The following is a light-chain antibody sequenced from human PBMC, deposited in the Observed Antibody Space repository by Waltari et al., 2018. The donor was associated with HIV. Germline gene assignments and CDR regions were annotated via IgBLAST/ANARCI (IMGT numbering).Light chain of an antibody. V-gene: IGLV3-21*04. CDR2: NDN. CDR1: NIGSKS. Sequence: SYVLTQPPSVSVAPGKTARITCGGNNIGSKSVHWHQQRPGQAPVLVIYNDNDRPSGIPERFSGSNSGNTATLTISRVEAGDEADYYCKVWDNDSDHVVFGGGTKLTVL. J-gene: IGLJ2*01. CDR3: KVWDNDSDHVV.